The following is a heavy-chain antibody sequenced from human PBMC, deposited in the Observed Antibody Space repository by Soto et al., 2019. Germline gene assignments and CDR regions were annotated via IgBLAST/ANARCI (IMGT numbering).Heavy chain of an antibody. CDR2: IIPIFGTA. Sequence: SVKVSCKASGGTFGSYAISWVRQAPGQGLEWMGGIIPIFGTANYAQKFQGRVTITADESTSTAYMELSSLRSEDTAVYYCARGRKRPQWLAPYYFDYWGQGTLVTAPQ. J-gene: IGHJ4*02. CDR3: ARGRKRPQWLAPYYFDY. V-gene: IGHV1-69*13. D-gene: IGHD6-19*01. CDR1: GGTFGSYA.